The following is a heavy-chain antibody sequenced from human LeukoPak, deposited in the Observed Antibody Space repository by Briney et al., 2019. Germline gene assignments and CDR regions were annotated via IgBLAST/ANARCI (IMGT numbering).Heavy chain of an antibody. CDR3: ARREYYYDSSGYYSYFDY. J-gene: IGHJ4*02. CDR1: GYTFTIYY. V-gene: IGHV1-46*01. CDR2: INPSGGST. Sequence: ASVKVSCKASGYTFTIYYMHWVRQAPGQGLEGMGIINPSGGSTSYAQKFQGRVTMTRDMATSTVYMELSSLRSEDTAVYYCARREYYYDSSGYYSYFDYWGQGTLVTVSS. D-gene: IGHD3-22*01.